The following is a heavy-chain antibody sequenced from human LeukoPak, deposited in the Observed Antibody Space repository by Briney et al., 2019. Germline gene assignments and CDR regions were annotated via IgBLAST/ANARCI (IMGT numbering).Heavy chain of an antibody. CDR3: ATVTYYYDSSGKDIDY. CDR2: ISSSSSTI. CDR1: GFTFSSYS. J-gene: IGHJ4*02. Sequence: GGSLRLSCAASGFTFSSYSMNWVRQAPGKGLEWVSYISSSSSTIYYADSVKGRFTISRDNAKNSLYLQMNSLRAEDTAVYYCATVTYYYDSSGKDIDYWGQGTLVTVSS. V-gene: IGHV3-48*04. D-gene: IGHD3-22*01.